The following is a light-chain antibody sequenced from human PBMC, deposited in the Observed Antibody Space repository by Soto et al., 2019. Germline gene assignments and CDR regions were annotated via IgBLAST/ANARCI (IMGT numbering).Light chain of an antibody. Sequence: EIVLTQSPGTLSLSPGERATLSCRASQSVSSSYLAWYQQKPGQAPRLLIYGANNRATGISDRFSGSGSGTDFTLTISRLESDDFAVYYCQQNGSSPLTFGGGTKVDIK. V-gene: IGKV3-20*01. J-gene: IGKJ4*01. CDR1: QSVSSSY. CDR2: GAN. CDR3: QQNGSSPLT.